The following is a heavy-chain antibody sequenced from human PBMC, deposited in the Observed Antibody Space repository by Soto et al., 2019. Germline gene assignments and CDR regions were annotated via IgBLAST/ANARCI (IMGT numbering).Heavy chain of an antibody. V-gene: IGHV4-30-4*01. CDR2: IYYSGST. D-gene: IGHD4-17*01. Sequence: QVQLQESGPGLVKPSQTLSLTCTVSGGSISSGAYYWSWVRQPPGKGLEWIGYIYYSGSTYYNPSLERRVTISVDTAKNHCSLKLSSVTATDTAVYYCARDNYGDTYYFDYWGQGTLVTVSS. J-gene: IGHJ4*02. CDR3: ARDNYGDTYYFDY. CDR1: GGSISSGAYY.